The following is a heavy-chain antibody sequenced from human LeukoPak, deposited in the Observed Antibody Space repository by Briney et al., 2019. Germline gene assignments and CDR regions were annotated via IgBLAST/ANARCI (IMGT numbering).Heavy chain of an antibody. D-gene: IGHD4-17*01. V-gene: IGHV1-2*02. CDR2: INPNSGGT. J-gene: IGHJ5*02. Sequence: ASVKVSCKASGGTFSSYAISWVRQAPGQGLEWMGWINPNSGGTNYAQKFQGRVTMTRDTSISTAYMELSRLRSDDTAVYYCASNEGEYGDYGEFDPWGQGTLVTVSS. CDR1: GGTFSSYA. CDR3: ASNEGEYGDYGEFDP.